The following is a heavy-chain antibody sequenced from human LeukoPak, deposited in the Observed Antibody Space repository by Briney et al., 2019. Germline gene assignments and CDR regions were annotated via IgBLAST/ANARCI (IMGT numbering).Heavy chain of an antibody. V-gene: IGHV4-61*02. CDR3: VRDEAGGSRYGTTFDS. CDR2: IYSSGST. D-gene: IGHD5-18*01. J-gene: IGHJ4*02. CDR1: GGSISSGNYY. Sequence: PSQTLSLTCTVSGGSISSGNYYWTWLRQPAGKGLEWIGRIYSSGSTSNNPSLKSRVTISVDTSKNQFSLRLSSVTAADTAVYYCVRDEAGGSRYGTTFDSWGQGTLVTVSS.